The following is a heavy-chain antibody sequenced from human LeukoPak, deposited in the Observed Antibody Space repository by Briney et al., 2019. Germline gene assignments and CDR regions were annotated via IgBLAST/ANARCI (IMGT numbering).Heavy chain of an antibody. CDR2: IYYSESA. J-gene: IGHJ3*02. V-gene: IGHV4-59*08. CDR1: GASIRSYY. CDR3: ARVGGFPLSTFDI. D-gene: IGHD2-15*01. Sequence: SETLSLTCTVSGASIRSYYWSWIRQPPGRGLEWIGYIYYSESANYNPSLKSRITISVDTSKNQFSLNLNSVTAADTAVYYCARVGGFPLSTFDIWGQGTLVTVSS.